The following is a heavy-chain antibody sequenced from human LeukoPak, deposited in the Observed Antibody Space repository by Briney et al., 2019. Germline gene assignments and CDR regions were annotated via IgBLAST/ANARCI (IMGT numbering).Heavy chain of an antibody. CDR1: GFTFRSYW. CDR2: IRQDGGET. D-gene: IGHD3-3*01. V-gene: IGHV3-7*01. J-gene: IGHJ4*02. Sequence: GGSLRLSCAASGFTFRSYWMSWVRQAPGKGLEWVANIRQDGGETYYVDSVKGRFTISRDNAKNSLYLQMSSLRAEDTAVYYCARDPGITICGVAPGYCDYWGQGTLVTVSS. CDR3: ARDPGITICGVAPGYCDY.